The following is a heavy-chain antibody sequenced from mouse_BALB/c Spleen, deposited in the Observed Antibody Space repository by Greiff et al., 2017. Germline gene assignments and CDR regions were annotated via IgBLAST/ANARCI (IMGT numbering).Heavy chain of an antibody. CDR1: GYSITSGYY. CDR2: ISYDGSN. D-gene: IGHD2-4*01. J-gene: IGHJ2*01. CDR3: ARDYYDYDNY. Sequence: ESGPGLVKPSQSLSLTCSVTGYSITSGYYWNWIRQFPGNKLEWMGYISYDGSNNYNPSLKNRISITRDTSKNQFFLKLNSVTTEDTATYYCARDYYDYDNYWGQGTTLTVSS. V-gene: IGHV3-6*02.